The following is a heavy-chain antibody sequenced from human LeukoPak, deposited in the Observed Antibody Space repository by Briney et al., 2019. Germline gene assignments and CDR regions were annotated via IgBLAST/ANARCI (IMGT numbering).Heavy chain of an antibody. Sequence: GGSLRLSCAASGFTFSSYSMNWVRQAPGKGLEWVSSISDSSTYIFNADPVQGRFTISRDDAKNSLYLQMNNLRVEDTAVYYCVRVVYCSGGTCSYYFDYWGQGTLVTVSS. V-gene: IGHV3-21*01. J-gene: IGHJ4*02. CDR1: GFTFSSYS. D-gene: IGHD2-15*01. CDR2: ISDSSTYI. CDR3: VRVVYCSGGTCSYYFDY.